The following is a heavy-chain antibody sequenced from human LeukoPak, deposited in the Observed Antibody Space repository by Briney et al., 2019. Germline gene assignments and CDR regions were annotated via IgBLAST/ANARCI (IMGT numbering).Heavy chain of an antibody. J-gene: IGHJ4*02. D-gene: IGHD3-10*01. V-gene: IGHV3-30*18. CDR3: AKVFEVRGARRPKDY. CDR2: ISYDGGNK. CDR1: GFTFSDYG. Sequence: GGSLRLSCAASGFTFSDYGMHWVRQAPGKGLEWEALISYDGGNKFYADSVRDRSTISRDNSKNTLFLQMNSLRIEDTAVYYCAKVFEVRGARRPKDYWGQGTLVIVSS.